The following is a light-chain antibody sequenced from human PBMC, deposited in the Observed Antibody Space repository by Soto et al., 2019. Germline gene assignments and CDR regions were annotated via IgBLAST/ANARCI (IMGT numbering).Light chain of an antibody. CDR3: QQRSSSWT. V-gene: IGKV3-11*01. Sequence: EIVLTQSPATLSLSPGERATPSCRASQSVSSYLAWYQQKPGQAPRLLIYDASNRATGIPARFSGSGSGTDFTLTISSLEPEDFAVYYCQQRSSSWTFGQGTKVEIK. J-gene: IGKJ1*01. CDR1: QSVSSY. CDR2: DAS.